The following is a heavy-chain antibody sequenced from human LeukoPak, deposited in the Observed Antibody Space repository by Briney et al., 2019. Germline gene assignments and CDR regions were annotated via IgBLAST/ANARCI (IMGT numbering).Heavy chain of an antibody. CDR1: GGSISSGGYY. V-gene: IGHV4-30-2*01. CDR3: ARAGGRPYYYGSGSFIRPGRWFDP. CDR2: IYHSGST. J-gene: IGHJ5*02. Sequence: PSETLSLTCTVSGGSISSGGYYWSWIRQPPGKGLEWIGYIYHSGSTYYNPSLKSRVTISVDTSKNQFSLKLSSVTAADTAVYYCARAGGRPYYYGSGSFIRPGRWFDPWAREPWSPSPQ. D-gene: IGHD3-10*01.